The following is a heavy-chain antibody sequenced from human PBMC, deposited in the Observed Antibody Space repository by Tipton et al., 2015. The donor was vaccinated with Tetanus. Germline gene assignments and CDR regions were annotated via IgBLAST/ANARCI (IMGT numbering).Heavy chain of an antibody. CDR2: IYTSGST. V-gene: IGHV4-4*07. D-gene: IGHD6-13*01. CDR1: DDSISSFY. Sequence: TLSLTCSVSDDSISSFYWSWIRQPAGKGLEWIGRIYTSGSTNYNPSLKSRVTMSVDTSKRQFSLKLNSVTAADTAVYYCARGWGSSWYYFDYWGQGILVTVSS. J-gene: IGHJ4*02. CDR3: ARGWGSSWYYFDY.